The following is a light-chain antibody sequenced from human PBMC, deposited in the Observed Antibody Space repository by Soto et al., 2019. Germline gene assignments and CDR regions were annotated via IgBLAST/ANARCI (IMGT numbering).Light chain of an antibody. J-gene: IGLJ1*01. CDR2: DVS. CDR3: SSYATTNTPV. V-gene: IGLV2-14*01. Sequence: APTQPASVAGSPRQSLTLFCTGTRSDLGAYNYVAWYQQYPGKAPKLTIYDVSNRPSGVSNRFSGSKSGNTASLTISGLQAEDEADYSCSSYATTNTPVFGTGXKVTVL. CDR1: RSDLGAYNY.